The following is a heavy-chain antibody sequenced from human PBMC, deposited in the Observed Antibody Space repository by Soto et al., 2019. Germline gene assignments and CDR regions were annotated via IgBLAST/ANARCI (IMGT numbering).Heavy chain of an antibody. Sequence: QVQLVQSGGEVKKPGASVKVSCKASGYNYSSYGVTWVRQAPGQGLEWMGWISAYNGKANYAPNIQDRVTMSIDTSTSTAYMAMRSLISDDTAFYYRARQQNDIWSDSPAFDDWGQVTLVPV. J-gene: IGHJ4*02. D-gene: IGHD3-3*01. V-gene: IGHV1-18*04. CDR2: ISAYNGKA. CDR3: ARQQNDIWSDSPAFDD. CDR1: GYNYSSYG.